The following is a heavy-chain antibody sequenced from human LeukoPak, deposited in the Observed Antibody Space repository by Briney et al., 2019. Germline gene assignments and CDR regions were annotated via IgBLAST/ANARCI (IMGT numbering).Heavy chain of an antibody. J-gene: IGHJ4*02. CDR1: GFTFSSNG. CDR2: IQYDGSKK. D-gene: IGHD2/OR15-2a*01. V-gene: IGHV3-30*02. CDR3: AKDAVTSQNIVIGEFDY. Sequence: GGSLRLSCVASGFTFSSNGMHWVRQAPGKGLEWVTFIQYDGSKKYYADSVKGRFTISRDNSKNTLYLEMNSLRAEDTAVYYCAKDAVTSQNIVIGEFDYWGQGTLVTVSS.